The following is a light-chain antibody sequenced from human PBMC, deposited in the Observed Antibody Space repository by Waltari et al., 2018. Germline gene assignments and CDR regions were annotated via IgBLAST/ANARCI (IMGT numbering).Light chain of an antibody. Sequence: DIQLTQSPSFLSASVGDRVTITCRASQGISSYLAWYQQKPGKAPNPLVSEASTLQSGVPSRFSGTGSETEFTLTISSLQPEDFATYFCQHLNSYPPTFGPGTIVDIK. CDR3: QHLNSYPPT. CDR1: QGISSY. CDR2: EAS. V-gene: IGKV1-9*01. J-gene: IGKJ3*01.